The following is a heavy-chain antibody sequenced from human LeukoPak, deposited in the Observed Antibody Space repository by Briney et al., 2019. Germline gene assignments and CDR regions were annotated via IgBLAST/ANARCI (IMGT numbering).Heavy chain of an antibody. Sequence: PSETLSLTCTVSGGSISSGSYYWSWIRQPAGKGLEWIGLVYTSGNTNYNPSLKSRVTISLDTSKNQFSLKLSSVTAADTAVYYCARVVFNWFDPWGQGTLVTVSS. CDR2: VYTSGNT. D-gene: IGHD3-10*01. V-gene: IGHV4-61*02. J-gene: IGHJ5*02. CDR1: GGSISSGSYY. CDR3: ARVVFNWFDP.